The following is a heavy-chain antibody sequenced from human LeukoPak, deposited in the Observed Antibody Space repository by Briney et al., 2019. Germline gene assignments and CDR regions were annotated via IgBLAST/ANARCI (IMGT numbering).Heavy chain of an antibody. CDR3: AQCGHWDMPINY. CDR1: GASVSDYY. J-gene: IGHJ4*02. D-gene: IGHD2-15*01. Sequence: PSETLSLTCTVSGASVSDYYWSWIRQPPGKGLEWIGYTSYSGSTTYNSSLKSRVSISLDTSKNQFSLRLPSVTAADTAIYYCAQCGHWDMPINYWGQGTLVTVSS. CDR2: TSYSGST. V-gene: IGHV4-59*08.